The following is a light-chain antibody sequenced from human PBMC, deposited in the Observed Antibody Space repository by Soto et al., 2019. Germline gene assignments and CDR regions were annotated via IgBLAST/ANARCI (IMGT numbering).Light chain of an antibody. CDR1: QSVSSY. Sequence: EIVLTQSPATLSLSPWERATLSCRASQSVSSYLAWYQQKPGQAPKLLLYDASTRATGIPARFSGSGSGTDFTLTISSLEPEDFAVYYCQQRSNWPPLTFGGGTKVDIK. CDR3: QQRSNWPPLT. CDR2: DAS. V-gene: IGKV3-11*01. J-gene: IGKJ4*01.